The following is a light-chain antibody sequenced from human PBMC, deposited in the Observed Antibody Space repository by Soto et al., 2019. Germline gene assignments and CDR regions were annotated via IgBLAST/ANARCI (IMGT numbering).Light chain of an antibody. CDR1: QSISSY. CDR2: SAS. Sequence: DIQMTQSPSSLSASVGDRVTITCRASQSISSYLNWYQQKPGKAPKLLLYSASSLQSGVPSRFIGRGSGTDFTLTISSLQPEDFATYYCQQSYSTPPVTFGQGTRLEIK. CDR3: QQSYSTPPVT. J-gene: IGKJ5*01. V-gene: IGKV1-39*01.